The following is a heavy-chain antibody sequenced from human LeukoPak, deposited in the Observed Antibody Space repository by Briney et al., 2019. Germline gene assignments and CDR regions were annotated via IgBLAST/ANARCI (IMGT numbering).Heavy chain of an antibody. Sequence: SETLSLTCAVYGGSFSGYYWSWIRQPPGKGLEWIGEINHSRSTNYNPSLKSRVTISVDTSKNQFSLKLSSVTAADTAVYYCARDGGTYYYDSSGSDDAFDIWGQGTMVTVSS. CDR3: ARDGGTYYYDSSGSDDAFDI. CDR2: INHSRST. J-gene: IGHJ3*02. D-gene: IGHD3-22*01. CDR1: GGSFSGYY. V-gene: IGHV4-34*01.